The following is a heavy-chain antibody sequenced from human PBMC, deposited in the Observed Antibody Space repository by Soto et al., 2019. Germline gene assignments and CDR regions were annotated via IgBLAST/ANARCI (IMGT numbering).Heavy chain of an antibody. CDR1: GYTFTSYG. Sequence: ASVKVSCTASGYTFTSYGISWVRQAPGQGLEWMGWIGVYNNNRNYAQKVQGRVTMTTDTSTSTAYMELRSLISDDTAVYYCATPTPLRGAMITNINFDFWGQGTPVTVSS. CDR3: ATPTPLRGAMITNINFDF. CDR2: IGVYNNNR. D-gene: IGHD3-10*01. V-gene: IGHV1-18*04. J-gene: IGHJ4*02.